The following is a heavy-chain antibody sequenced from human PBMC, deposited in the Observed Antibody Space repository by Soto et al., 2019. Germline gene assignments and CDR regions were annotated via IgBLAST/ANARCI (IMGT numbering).Heavy chain of an antibody. Sequence: QVQLVQSGAEVKKPGASVKVSCKASGYTFTSYGISWVRQAPGQGLEWMGWISAYNGNTNYAQKLQGRVTMTTDTSTSTAYMELRSLRSDDTAVYYCARWAAAGNYYGSGSPHGMDVWGQGTTVTVSS. V-gene: IGHV1-18*01. CDR2: ISAYNGNT. J-gene: IGHJ6*02. D-gene: IGHD3-10*01. CDR1: GYTFTSYG. CDR3: ARWAAAGNYYGSGSPHGMDV.